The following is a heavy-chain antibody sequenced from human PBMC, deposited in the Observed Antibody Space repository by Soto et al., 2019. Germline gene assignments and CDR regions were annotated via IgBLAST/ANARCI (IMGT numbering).Heavy chain of an antibody. CDR1: GGSFSGYY. J-gene: IGHJ6*03. CDR2: INHSGST. CDR3: ARHVLGYCSGGSCYSPYYYYMDV. Sequence: SETLSLTCAVYGGSFSGYYLSWIRQPPGKGLEWIGEINHSGSTNYNPSLKSRVTISVDTSKNQFSLKLSSVTAADTAVYYCARHVLGYCSGGSCYSPYYYYMDVWGKGTTVTVSS. D-gene: IGHD2-15*01. V-gene: IGHV4-34*01.